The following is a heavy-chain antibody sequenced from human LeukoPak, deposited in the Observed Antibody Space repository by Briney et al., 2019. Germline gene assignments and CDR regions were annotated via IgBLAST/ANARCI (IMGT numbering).Heavy chain of an antibody. D-gene: IGHD3-3*01. CDR1: GYTFTSYG. CDR3: ARTQRITIFGVVIASTMDV. CDR2: ISAYNGNT. J-gene: IGHJ6*03. Sequence: ASVKVSCKASGYTFTSYGISWVRQAPGQGLEWMGWISAYNGNTNYAQKLQGRITMTTDTSTSTAYMVLRSLRSDDTAVYYCARTQRITIFGVVIASTMDVWGKGTTVTVSS. V-gene: IGHV1-18*01.